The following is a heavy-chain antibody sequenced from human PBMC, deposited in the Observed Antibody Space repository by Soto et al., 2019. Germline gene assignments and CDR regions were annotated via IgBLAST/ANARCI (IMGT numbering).Heavy chain of an antibody. CDR1: GYTFTSYG. CDR3: ARDSGYGDYEAFVDV. J-gene: IGHJ6*02. Sequence: QVQLVQSGAEVKKPGASVKVSCKASGYTFTSYGISWVRQAPGQGLERMGWISAHNGNTNYAQKLRGRVTMPTDTSTSTAYMELKSLRSDATAVYYCARDSGYGDYEAFVDVWGQGTTVTVSS. CDR2: ISAHNGNT. V-gene: IGHV1-18*01. D-gene: IGHD4-17*01.